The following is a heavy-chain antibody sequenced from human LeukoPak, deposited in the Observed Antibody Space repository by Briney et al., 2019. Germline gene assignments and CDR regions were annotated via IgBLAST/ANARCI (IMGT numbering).Heavy chain of an antibody. CDR2: ISYDGSNK. V-gene: IGHV3-30*04. CDR1: GFTFSSYA. J-gene: IGHJ6*04. D-gene: IGHD2-15*01. CDR3: ARALGYCSGGSCYSFYYYGMDV. Sequence: GGSLRLSCAASGFTFSSYAMHWVRQAPGKGLEWVAVISYDGSNKYYADSVKGRFTISRDNSKNTLYLQMNSLRAEDTAVYYCARALGYCSGGSCYSFYYYGMDVWGKGTTVTVSS.